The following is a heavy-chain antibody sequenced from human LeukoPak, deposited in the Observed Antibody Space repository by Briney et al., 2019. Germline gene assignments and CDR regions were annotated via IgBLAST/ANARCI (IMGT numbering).Heavy chain of an antibody. V-gene: IGHV3-7*01. J-gene: IGHJ4*02. CDR2: IKEDGRQK. Sequence: GGSLRLSCAASGFTFSSYWMSWVRQAPGKGLEGVANIKEDGRQKYYVGSVKGRFTISRDNAKNSLYLQMNSLRAEDTALYYCARDRRGYSYGGDWGQGTLVTVSS. D-gene: IGHD5-18*01. CDR1: GFTFSSYW. CDR3: ARDRRGYSYGGD.